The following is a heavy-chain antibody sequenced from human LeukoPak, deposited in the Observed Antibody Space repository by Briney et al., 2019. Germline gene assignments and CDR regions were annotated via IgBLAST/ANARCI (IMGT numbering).Heavy chain of an antibody. CDR1: GYTLTELS. D-gene: IGHD2-21*01. CDR3: ATGFVAGIGYAFDI. CDR2: FDPEDGET. V-gene: IGHV1-24*01. J-gene: IGHJ3*02. Sequence: GASVKVSCKVSGYTLTELSMHWVRQAPGKGLEWMGGFDPEDGETIYAQKFQGRVTMTEDTSTDTAYMELSSLRFEDTAVYYCATGFVAGIGYAFDIWGQGTMVTVSS.